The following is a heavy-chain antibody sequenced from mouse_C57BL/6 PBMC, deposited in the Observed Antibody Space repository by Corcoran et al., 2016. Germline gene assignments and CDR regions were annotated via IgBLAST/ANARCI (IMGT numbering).Heavy chain of an antibody. CDR1: GYTFTDYY. CDR3: ARERLRRNYYAMDY. J-gene: IGHJ4*01. Sequence: VQLQQSGPVLVKPGASVKISCKASGYTFTDYYMNWVTQRPGQGIEWIGWIFPGSGRTYYNEKFKGKATLTVDKSSSTAYMLLSSLTSEDSAVYFCARERLRRNYYAMDYWGQGTSVTVSS. D-gene: IGHD2-4*01. CDR2: IFPGSGRT. V-gene: IGHV1-75*01.